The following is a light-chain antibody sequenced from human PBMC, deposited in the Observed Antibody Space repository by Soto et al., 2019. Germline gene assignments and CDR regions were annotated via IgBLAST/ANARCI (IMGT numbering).Light chain of an antibody. J-gene: IGLJ1*01. CDR2: RND. CDR1: KLGDKY. V-gene: IGLV3-1*01. Sequence: SYELTQPPSVSVSPGQTASIACSGDKLGDKYACWYQQKPGQSPVLVIYRNDKRPSGIPERFSGSNSGNTATLTISGTQAMDEADYYCQAWDSSTGVFGTGTKLTVL. CDR3: QAWDSSTGV.